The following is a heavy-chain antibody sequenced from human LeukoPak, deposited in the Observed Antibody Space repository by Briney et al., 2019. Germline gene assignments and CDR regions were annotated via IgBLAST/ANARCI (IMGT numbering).Heavy chain of an antibody. J-gene: IGHJ5*02. Sequence: SETLSLTCTVSGGSISSSSYYWGWIRQPPGKGLEWIGSIYYSGSTYYNPSLKSRVTISVDTSKNQFSLKLSSVTAADTAVYYCARHIWSSSWYLNWFDPWAREPWSPSPQ. V-gene: IGHV4-39*01. CDR1: GGSISSSSYY. CDR2: IYYSGST. D-gene: IGHD6-13*01. CDR3: ARHIWSSSWYLNWFDP.